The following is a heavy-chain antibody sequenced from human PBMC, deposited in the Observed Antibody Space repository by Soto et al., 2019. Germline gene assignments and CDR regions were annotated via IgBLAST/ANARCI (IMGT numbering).Heavy chain of an antibody. CDR3: ARGRGSSGWYFPYYYYGMDV. J-gene: IGHJ6*01. CDR2: MCYSGNT. Sequence: SQTHCXTXTVAGGSSVSRGGCRWIHQPPGKWLEWIGSMCYSGNTYYSPSLKSRVTLSMDTSKIWLSLQLSSVTAEDTAVYYCARGRGSSGWYFPYYYYGMDVWGQGTTVTVSS. CDR1: GGSSVSRGG. D-gene: IGHD6-19*01. V-gene: IGHV4-39*07.